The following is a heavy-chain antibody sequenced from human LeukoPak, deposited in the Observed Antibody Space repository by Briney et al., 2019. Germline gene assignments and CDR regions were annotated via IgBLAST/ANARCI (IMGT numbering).Heavy chain of an antibody. CDR2: IIPIFGTA. CDR1: GGTFSSYA. J-gene: IGHJ4*02. CDR3: ARGDNYYDSSGYYYEEISSFDY. Sequence: SVKVSCKASGGTFSSYAISWVRQAPGQGLEWMGGIIPIFGTANYAQKFQGRVTITADESTSTAYMELSSLRSEDTAVYYCARGDNYYDSSGYYYEEISSFDYWGQGTLVTVSS. V-gene: IGHV1-69*13. D-gene: IGHD3-22*01.